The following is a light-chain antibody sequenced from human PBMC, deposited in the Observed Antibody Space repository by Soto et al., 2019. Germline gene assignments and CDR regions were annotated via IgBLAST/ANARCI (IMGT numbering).Light chain of an antibody. V-gene: IGKV3-20*01. J-gene: IGKJ1*01. CDR3: QQYGSSPT. CDR1: QSVSSSY. CDR2: DVS. Sequence: EIVLTQSPGTLSLSPGERATLSCRSSQSVSSSYLAWYQQKPGQAPRLLIYDVSSRATGIPDRFSGSGSGTVFTLTISRLEPEGFAVYYCQQYGSSPTFGQGTKVEIK.